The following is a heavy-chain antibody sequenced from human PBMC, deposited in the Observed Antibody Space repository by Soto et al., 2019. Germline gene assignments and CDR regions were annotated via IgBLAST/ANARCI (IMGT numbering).Heavy chain of an antibody. D-gene: IGHD6-19*01. CDR2: IFYSGST. Sequence: SETLSLTCTVSGGSISGHYWTWIRQPPGKGLEWIGYIFYSGSTNYNPSLKSRVTISVDTSKNQFSLKLNSVTAADTAVYYCERVGSSGWSADYSGPGTLVTVSS. CDR1: GGSISGHY. J-gene: IGHJ4*02. V-gene: IGHV4-59*11. CDR3: ERVGSSGWSADY.